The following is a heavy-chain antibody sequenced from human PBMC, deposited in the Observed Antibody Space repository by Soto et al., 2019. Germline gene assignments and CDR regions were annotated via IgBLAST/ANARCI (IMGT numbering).Heavy chain of an antibody. CDR1: GGSISSYY. V-gene: IGHV4-59*13. CDR3: AGGPAAAGRAPFDY. Sequence: QVQLQESGPGLVKPSETLSLTCTVSGGSISSYYWSWIRQPPGKGLEWVGYIYSSRSTNYNPSLKSRFTISVDTSKNQYSQKLSSVTAADTAVYYCAGGPAAAGRAPFDYWGQGTLVTVSS. D-gene: IGHD6-13*01. J-gene: IGHJ4*02. CDR2: IYSSRST.